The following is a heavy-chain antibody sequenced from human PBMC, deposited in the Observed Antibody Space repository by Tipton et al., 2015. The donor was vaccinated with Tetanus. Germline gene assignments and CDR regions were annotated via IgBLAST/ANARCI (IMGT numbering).Heavy chain of an antibody. CDR3: AKDPTMIVVSPADP. CDR1: GFTFDDYA. Sequence: SGGGLVQPGRSLRLSCAASGFTFDDYAMHWVRQAPGKGLEWVSGISWNSGSIGYADSVKGRFTISRDNAKNSLYLQMNSLRAEDTALYYCAKDPTMIVVSPADPWGQGTLVTVSS. J-gene: IGHJ5*02. V-gene: IGHV3-9*01. CDR2: ISWNSGSI. D-gene: IGHD3-22*01.